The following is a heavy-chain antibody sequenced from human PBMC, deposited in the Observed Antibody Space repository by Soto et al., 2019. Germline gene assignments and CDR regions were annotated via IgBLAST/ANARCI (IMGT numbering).Heavy chain of an antibody. D-gene: IGHD3-22*01. J-gene: IGHJ4*02. CDR2: IYPGDSDT. V-gene: IGHV5-51*06. Sequence: GESLKISCKGSRYSFTSYWIGWLRQMPGKGLEWMGIIYPGDSDTRYSPSFQGQVTISADKSISTAYLQWSSLKASDTAMYYCARSPQRETYYYDSSGLYYFDYWGQGTLVTVSS. CDR1: RYSFTSYW. CDR3: ARSPQRETYYYDSSGLYYFDY.